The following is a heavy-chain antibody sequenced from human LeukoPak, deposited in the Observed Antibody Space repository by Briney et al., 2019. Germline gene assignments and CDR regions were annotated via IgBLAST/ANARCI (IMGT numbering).Heavy chain of an antibody. D-gene: IGHD6-13*01. J-gene: IGHJ5*02. CDR3: ARMVPGYSSSWPNWFDP. CDR2: INHSGST. Sequence: SETLSLTCAVYGGSFSGYYWSWIRQPPGKGLEWIGEINHSGSTNYNPSLKSRVTISVDTSKNQFSLKLSSVTAADTAVYYCARMVPGYSSSWPNWFDPWGQGTLVTVSS. CDR1: GGSFSGYY. V-gene: IGHV4-34*01.